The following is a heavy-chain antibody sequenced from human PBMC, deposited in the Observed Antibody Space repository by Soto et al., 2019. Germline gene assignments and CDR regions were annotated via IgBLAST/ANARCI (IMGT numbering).Heavy chain of an antibody. CDR1: GFSLSSYW. J-gene: IGHJ4*02. V-gene: IGHV3-7*01. Sequence: EVQLVESGGGLVQPGGSLRLSCVASGFSLSSYWMNWVRQAPGKGLEWVANIKQDGSERNYVDSVKGRFTISRDNAKNSQYLQMNSLRVEDTAVYYCVGCSGWLMTDWGQGTLLTVSS. CDR2: IKQDGSER. CDR3: VGCSGWLMTD. D-gene: IGHD6-19*01.